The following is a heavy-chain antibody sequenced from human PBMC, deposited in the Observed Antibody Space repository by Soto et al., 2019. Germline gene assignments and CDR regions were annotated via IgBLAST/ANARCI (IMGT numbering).Heavy chain of an antibody. J-gene: IGHJ4*02. V-gene: IGHV4-34*01. D-gene: IGHD6-13*01. Sequence: SETLSLTCAVYGGSFSGYYWSWIRQPPGKGLEWIGEINHSGSTNYNPSLKSRVTISVDTSKNQFSLNLSSVTAADTAVYFCAREFGFEAAEFDYWGQGALVTVSS. CDR1: GGSFSGYY. CDR3: AREFGFEAAEFDY. CDR2: INHSGST.